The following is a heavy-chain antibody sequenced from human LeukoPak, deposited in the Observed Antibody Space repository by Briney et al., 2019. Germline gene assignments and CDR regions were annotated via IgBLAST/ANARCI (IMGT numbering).Heavy chain of an antibody. D-gene: IGHD3-22*01. CDR1: GDSISSGDFY. CDR3: ARGPYYYDSSGAFDI. J-gene: IGHJ3*02. V-gene: IGHV4-61*02. Sequence: SETLSLTCTDSGDSISSGDFYWSWIRQPAGKGLEWIGRIYTSGTTNYNPSLRSRVTISVDTSKNQFSLKLSSVTAADTAVYYCARGPYYYDSSGAFDIWGQGTMVTVSS. CDR2: IYTSGTT.